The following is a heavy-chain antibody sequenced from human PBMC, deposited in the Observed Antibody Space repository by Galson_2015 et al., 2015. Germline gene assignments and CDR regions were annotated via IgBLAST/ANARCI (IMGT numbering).Heavy chain of an antibody. CDR3: ARAPLTDSSGNPGASYYFDY. CDR1: GFTFSSYG. Sequence: SLRLSCAASGFTFSSYGMHWVRQAPGKGLEWVAVISYDGSNKYYADSVKGRFTISRDNSKNTLYLQMNSLRAEDTAVYYCARAPLTDSSGNPGASYYFDYWGQGTLVTVSS. CDR2: ISYDGSNK. J-gene: IGHJ4*02. D-gene: IGHD3-22*01. V-gene: IGHV3-30*03.